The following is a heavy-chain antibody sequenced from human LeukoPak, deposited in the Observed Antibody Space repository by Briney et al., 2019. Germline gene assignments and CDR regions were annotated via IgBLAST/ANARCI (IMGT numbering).Heavy chain of an antibody. Sequence: KSSETLSLTCAVYGGSFSGYYWSWIRQPPGKGLEWIGETNHSGSTNYNPSLKSRVTISVDTSKNQFSLKLSSVTAADTAVYYCAREGKDIVVVPAAMRYYYYMDDWGKGTTVTISS. V-gene: IGHV4-34*01. CDR3: AREGKDIVVVPAAMRYYYYMDD. D-gene: IGHD2-2*01. CDR1: GGSFSGYY. CDR2: TNHSGST. J-gene: IGHJ6*03.